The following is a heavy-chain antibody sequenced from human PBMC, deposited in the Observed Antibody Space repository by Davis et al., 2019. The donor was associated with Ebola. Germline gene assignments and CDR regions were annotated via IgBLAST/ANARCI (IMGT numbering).Heavy chain of an antibody. Sequence: GESLKISCAASGFTFSSYGMHWVRQAPGKGLEWVAVIWYDGSNKYYADSVKGRFTISRDNSKNTLYLQMNSLRAEDTAVYYCARGGAVVPAAHLDYWGQGTLVTVSS. J-gene: IGHJ4*02. CDR1: GFTFSSYG. V-gene: IGHV3-33*01. CDR3: ARGGAVVPAAHLDY. D-gene: IGHD2-2*01. CDR2: IWYDGSNK.